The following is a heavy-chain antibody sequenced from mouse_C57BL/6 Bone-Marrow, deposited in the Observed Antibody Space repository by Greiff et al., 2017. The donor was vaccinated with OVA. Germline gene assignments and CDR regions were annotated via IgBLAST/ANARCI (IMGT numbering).Heavy chain of an antibody. J-gene: IGHJ1*03. D-gene: IGHD5-5*01. V-gene: IGHV5-6*02. CDR3: ARLIYLGWYFDV. CDR2: ISSGGSYT. Sequence: DVMLVESGGDLVKPGGSLKLSCAASGFTFSSYGMSWVRQTPDKRLEWVATISSGGSYTSSPDSVKGRFTISRDNAKNTLYLQMSSLKSEDTAVYYCARLIYLGWYFDVWGTGTTVTVSS. CDR1: GFTFSSYG.